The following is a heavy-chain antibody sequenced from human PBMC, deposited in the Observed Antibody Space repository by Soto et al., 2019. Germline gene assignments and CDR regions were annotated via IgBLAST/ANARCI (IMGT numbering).Heavy chain of an antibody. J-gene: IGHJ5*02. CDR3: ARGFVEGRNWFDP. D-gene: IGHD2-15*01. Sequence: LRLSCAASGFTFSSYSMNWVRQAPGKGLEWVSSISSSSSYIYYADSVKGRFAISRDNAKNSLYLQMNSLRAEDTAVYYCARGFVEGRNWFDPWGQGTLVTVSS. CDR1: GFTFSSYS. V-gene: IGHV3-21*01. CDR2: ISSSSSYI.